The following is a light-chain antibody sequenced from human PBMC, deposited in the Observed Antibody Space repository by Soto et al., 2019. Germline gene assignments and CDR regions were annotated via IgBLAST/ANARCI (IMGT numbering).Light chain of an antibody. CDR1: SSNIGNNY. CDR2: DNN. Sequence: QSVLTQPPSVSAAPGQKVTISCSGGSSNIGNNYVSWYQQVAGTAPKLLIFDNNKRPSGIPDRFSGSKSGTSATLGIAGLQTGDAADYYCATWDSSLSAWVCGGGTKLTVL. V-gene: IGLV1-51*01. J-gene: IGLJ3*02. CDR3: ATWDSSLSAWV.